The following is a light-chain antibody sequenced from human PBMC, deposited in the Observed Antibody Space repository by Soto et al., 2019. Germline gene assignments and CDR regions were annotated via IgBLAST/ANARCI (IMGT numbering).Light chain of an antibody. CDR3: QQYAGSRT. J-gene: IGKJ1*01. V-gene: IGKV3-20*01. Sequence: EIVLSQSPGTLSFTPGEKATLSRMASQSVSSSYLAWYQQKPGQAPRLLIYGASIRATGIPDRFSGSGSGTDSTLTISRLEPEDFAVYYCQQYAGSRTFGQGTKVDIK. CDR2: GAS. CDR1: QSVSSSY.